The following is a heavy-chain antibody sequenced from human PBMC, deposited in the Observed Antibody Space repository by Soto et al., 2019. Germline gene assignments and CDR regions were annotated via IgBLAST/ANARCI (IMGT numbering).Heavy chain of an antibody. V-gene: IGHV1-69*13. CDR1: GGTFSSYA. D-gene: IGHD2-15*01. CDR3: AREAGCSGGSCYSYNWFDP. CDR2: IIPIFGTA. Sequence: SVKVSCKASGGTFSSYAISWVRQAPGQGLEWMGGIIPIFGTANYAQKFQGRVTITADESTSTAYMELSSLRSEDTAVYYCAREAGCSGGSCYSYNWFDPWGQGTLVTVSS. J-gene: IGHJ5*02.